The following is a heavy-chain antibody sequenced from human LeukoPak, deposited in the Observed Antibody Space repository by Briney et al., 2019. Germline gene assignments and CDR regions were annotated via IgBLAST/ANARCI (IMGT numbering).Heavy chain of an antibody. CDR2: IIPIFGTA. J-gene: IGHJ4*02. CDR3: AQNGDYYFLDY. CDR1: GGTFSSYA. V-gene: IGHV1-69*05. D-gene: IGHD4-17*01. Sequence: GASVKVSCKASGGTFSSYAISWVRQAPGQGLEWMGRIIPIFGTANYAQKFQGRVTITTDESTSTAYKELSSLSSEDTAVYYCAQNGDYYFLDYWGQGTLVTVSS.